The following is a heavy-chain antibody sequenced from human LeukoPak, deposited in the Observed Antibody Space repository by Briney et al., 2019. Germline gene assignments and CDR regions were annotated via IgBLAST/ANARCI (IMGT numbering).Heavy chain of an antibody. CDR3: ARGHGEYYYDSSGPEFDY. J-gene: IGHJ4*02. CDR2: INHSGST. CDR1: GGSFSGYY. Sequence: KPSETLSLTCAVYGGSFSGYYWSWIRQPPGKGLEWIGEINHSGSTNYNPSLKSRVTISVDTSKNQFSLKLSSVTAADTAVYYCARGHGEYYYDSSGPEFDYWGQGTLVTVSS. D-gene: IGHD3-22*01. V-gene: IGHV4-34*01.